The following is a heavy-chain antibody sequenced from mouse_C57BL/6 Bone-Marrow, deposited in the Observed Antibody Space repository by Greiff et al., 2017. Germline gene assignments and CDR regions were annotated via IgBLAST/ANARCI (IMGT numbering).Heavy chain of an antibody. CDR2: INPNNGGT. CDR1: GYTFTDYN. D-gene: IGHD1-1*01. J-gene: IGHJ1*03. CDR3: ARDYYGSSGYFDV. V-gene: IGHV1-18*01. Sequence: EVQLQQSGPELVKPGASVKIPCKASGYTFTDYNMDWVKQSHGKSLEWIGDINPNNGGTIYNQKFKGKTTLTVDKSSSTAYMELRSLTSEDTAVYYCARDYYGSSGYFDVWGTGTTVTVFS.